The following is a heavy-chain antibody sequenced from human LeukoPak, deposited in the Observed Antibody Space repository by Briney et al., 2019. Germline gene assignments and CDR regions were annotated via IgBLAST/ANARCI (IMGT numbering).Heavy chain of an antibody. D-gene: IGHD3-10*01. J-gene: IGHJ1*01. CDR3: AKDGALWFRELLRAEYIQH. CDR1: GFTFSSYW. V-gene: IGHV3-7*01. Sequence: PGGSLRLSCAASGFTFSSYWMSWVRQAPGKGLEWVANIKQDGSEKYYVDSVKGRFTISRDNAKNSLYLQMNSLRAEDTAVYYCAKDGALWFRELLRAEYIQHWGQGTLVTVSS. CDR2: IKQDGSEK.